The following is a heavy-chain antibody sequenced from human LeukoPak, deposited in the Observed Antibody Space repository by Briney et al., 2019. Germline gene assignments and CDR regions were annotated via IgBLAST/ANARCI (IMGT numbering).Heavy chain of an antibody. CDR2: IIPIFGTA. CDR3: ARPHIAARSRNYYYYMDV. D-gene: IGHD6-6*01. J-gene: IGHJ6*03. Sequence: GASVKVSCKASGGTFSSNAISWVRQAPGQGLEWMGGIIPIFGTANYAQKFQGRVTITADKSTSTAYMELSSLRSEDTAVYYCARPHIAARSRNYYYYMDVWGKGTTVTVSS. CDR1: GGTFSSNA. V-gene: IGHV1-69*06.